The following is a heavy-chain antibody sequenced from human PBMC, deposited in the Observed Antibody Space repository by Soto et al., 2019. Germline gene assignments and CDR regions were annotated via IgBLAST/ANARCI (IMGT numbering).Heavy chain of an antibody. CDR1: GFTFSSYA. V-gene: IGHV3-23*01. CDR2: ISGSGGST. Sequence: EVQLLESGGGLVQPGGSLRLSCAASGFTFSSYAMSWVRQAPGKGLEWVSAISGSGGSTYYADSVKGRFTISRDNSKNTLYLQMNSLRAEDTAVYYCAKHKRFLEWLSHAAFDIWGQGTMVTVSS. CDR3: AKHKRFLEWLSHAAFDI. D-gene: IGHD3-3*01. J-gene: IGHJ3*02.